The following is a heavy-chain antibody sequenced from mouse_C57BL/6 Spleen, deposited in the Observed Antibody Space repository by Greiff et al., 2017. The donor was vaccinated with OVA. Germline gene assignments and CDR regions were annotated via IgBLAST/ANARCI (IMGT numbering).Heavy chain of an antibody. CDR1: GFTFSSYA. V-gene: IGHV5-4*01. J-gene: IGHJ4*01. CDR3: ATEGGYDYDEGYYAMDY. D-gene: IGHD2-4*01. Sequence: EVHLVESGGGLVKPGGSLKLSCAASGFTFSSYAMSWVRQTPEKRLEWVATISDGGSYTYYPDNVKGRFTISRDNAKNNLYLQMSHLKSEDTAMYYCATEGGYDYDEGYYAMDYWGQGTSVTVSS. CDR2: ISDGGSYT.